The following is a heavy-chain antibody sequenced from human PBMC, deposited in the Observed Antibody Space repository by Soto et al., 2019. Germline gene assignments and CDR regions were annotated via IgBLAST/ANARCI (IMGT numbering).Heavy chain of an antibody. D-gene: IGHD5-12*01. V-gene: IGHV4-59*08. CDR2: IYYSGST. J-gene: IGHJ6*03. Sequence: SETLSLTCTVSGGSISSYYWSWIRQPPGKGLEWIGYIYYSGSTNYNPSLKSRVTISVDTSKNQFSLKLSSVTAADTAVYYCARQRSSVYSGYDWEDYYYYYMDVWGKGTTVTVSS. CDR1: GGSISSYY. CDR3: ARQRSSVYSGYDWEDYYYYYMDV.